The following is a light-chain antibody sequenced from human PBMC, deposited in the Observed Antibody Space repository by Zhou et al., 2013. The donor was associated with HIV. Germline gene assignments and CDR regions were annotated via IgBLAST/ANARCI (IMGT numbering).Light chain of an antibody. CDR1: QSVSGN. Sequence: EIVMTQSPATLSVSPGERASLSCRASQSVSGNLAWYQQKPGRIPRLLIYGTSKRASGIPDRFSGSGSGTDATLTISRLESEDFAVYYCQQYGFFGQGTRLDIK. J-gene: IGKJ5*01. V-gene: IGKV3D-15*01. CDR3: QQYGF. CDR2: GTS.